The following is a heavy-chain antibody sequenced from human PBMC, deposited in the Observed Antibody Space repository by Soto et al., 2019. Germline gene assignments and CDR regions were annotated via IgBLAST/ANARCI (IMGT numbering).Heavy chain of an antibody. CDR3: ARSSTSANYFGY. CDR2: IYYSGST. D-gene: IGHD2-2*01. J-gene: IGHJ4*02. CDR1: GGSISSGGYY. V-gene: IGHV4-31*03. Sequence: QVQLQESGPGLEKPSQTLSLICTVSGGSISSGGYYWSWIRQHPGKGLEWIGYIYYSGSTYYNPSLKSRVTISVDTSKNQFSLKLSSVTAADTAVYYCARSSTSANYFGYWGQGTLVTVSS.